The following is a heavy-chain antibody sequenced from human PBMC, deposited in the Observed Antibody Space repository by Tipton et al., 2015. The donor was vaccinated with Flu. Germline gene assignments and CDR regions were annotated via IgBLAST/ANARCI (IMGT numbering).Heavy chain of an antibody. CDR2: VNEDGSEI. CDR3: VRDISWSTFDY. CDR1: GFTFSSYW. J-gene: IGHJ4*02. Sequence: SLRLSCAPSGFTFSSYWMSWVRQAPGKGLEWVANVNEDGSEINYVDSVRGRFTISRDNAKNSLSLQMNSLQVEDTALYYCVRDISWSTFDYWGQGTLVTVSS. V-gene: IGHV3-7*01. D-gene: IGHD5/OR15-5a*01.